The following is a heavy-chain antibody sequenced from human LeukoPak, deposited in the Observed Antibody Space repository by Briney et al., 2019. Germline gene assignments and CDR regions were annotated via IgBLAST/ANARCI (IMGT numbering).Heavy chain of an antibody. D-gene: IGHD3-10*01. V-gene: IGHV3-23*01. CDR3: AKAALRASGSYYIHYGMDV. Sequence: LPGGSLRLSCAASGFTFSSYAMSWVRQAPGKGLEWVSAMSGSGGSTYYADSVKGRFTISRDNSKNTLYLQMNSLRAEDTAIYYCAKAALRASGSYYIHYGMDVWGQGTTVTVSS. J-gene: IGHJ6*02. CDR2: MSGSGGST. CDR1: GFTFSSYA.